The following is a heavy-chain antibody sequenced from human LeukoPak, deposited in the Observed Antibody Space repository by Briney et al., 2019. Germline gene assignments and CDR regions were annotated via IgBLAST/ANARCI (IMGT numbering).Heavy chain of an antibody. V-gene: IGHV3-20*04. D-gene: IGHD2-15*01. J-gene: IGHJ6*03. CDR2: INWNGGST. Sequence: GGSLRLSCAASGFTFDDYGMSWVRQAPGKGLERVSGINWNGGSTGYADSVKGRFTISRDNAKNSLYLQMNSLRAEDTALYYCARRRRVVVVVAATDNYYYYMDVWGKGTTVTVSS. CDR1: GFTFDDYG. CDR3: ARRRRVVVVVAATDNYYYYMDV.